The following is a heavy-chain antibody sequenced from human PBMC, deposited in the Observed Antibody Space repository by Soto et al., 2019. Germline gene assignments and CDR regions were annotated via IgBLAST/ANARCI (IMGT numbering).Heavy chain of an antibody. Sequence: AETLTLTCAVYGGSFSGYYWCWIRQPPGKGLDWIGEINHSGSTNYNPSLKSRVTISVDTSKNQLSLTLSSVTAADTAVYYCARLSLVVPAAMTGHYYSYGMDVWGQGTTLTVS. V-gene: IGHV4-34*01. CDR1: GGSFSGYY. CDR3: ARLSLVVPAAMTGHYYSYGMDV. D-gene: IGHD2-2*01. CDR2: INHSGST. J-gene: IGHJ6*02.